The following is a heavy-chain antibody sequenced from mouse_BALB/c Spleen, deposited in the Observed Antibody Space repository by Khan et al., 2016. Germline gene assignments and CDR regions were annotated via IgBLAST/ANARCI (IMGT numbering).Heavy chain of an antibody. CDR1: GFTFSNYV. V-gene: IGHV5-6-5*01. CDR2: IRSGGST. J-gene: IGHJ4*01. CDR3: AGIGDGYHYAMDC. D-gene: IGHD2-3*01. Sequence: EVELVESGGGLVKPGGSLKLSCAASGFTFSNYVMSWVRQTPEKRLEWVASIRSGGSTYYPDSVKGRFTTSSDTARTNLYLLMSSVGSEDTAMYYCAGIGDGYHYAMDCWGQGTSVTVSS.